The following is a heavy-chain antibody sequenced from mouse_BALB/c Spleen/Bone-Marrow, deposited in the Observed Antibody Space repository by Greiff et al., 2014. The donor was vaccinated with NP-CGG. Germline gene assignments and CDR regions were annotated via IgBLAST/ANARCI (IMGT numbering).Heavy chain of an antibody. CDR3: TRGRTWDFDY. CDR1: GYTFTTYY. CDR2: INPNNGGT. J-gene: IGHJ2*01. V-gene: IGHV1S81*02. Sequence: QVQLKQSGAELVKPGTSVKLSCKASGYTFTTYYMDWVKQRPGQGLEWIGEINPNNGGTNFKEKFKSKATLTVDKSSSTAYMQLSSLTSEDSAVYYCTRGRTWDFDYWGQGTTLTVSS. D-gene: IGHD4-1*01.